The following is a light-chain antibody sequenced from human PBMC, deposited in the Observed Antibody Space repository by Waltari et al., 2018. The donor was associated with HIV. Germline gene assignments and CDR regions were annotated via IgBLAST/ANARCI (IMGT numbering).Light chain of an antibody. CDR3: CSYAGSSTLV. V-gene: IGLV2-23*02. J-gene: IGLJ2*01. Sequence: QPALTQPASVSGSPGQSITIPCTGTRSDVGRYNLVSWYQQHPGKAPKLMIYEVSKRPSGVSNRFSGSKSGNTASLTISGLQAEDEADYYCCSYAGSSTLVFGGGTKLTVL. CDR2: EVS. CDR1: RSDVGRYNL.